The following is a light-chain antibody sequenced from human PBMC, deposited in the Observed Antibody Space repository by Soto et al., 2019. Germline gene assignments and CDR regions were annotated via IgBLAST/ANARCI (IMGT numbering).Light chain of an antibody. J-gene: IGKJ1*01. V-gene: IGKV1-5*03. Sequence: DIQMTQSPSTVSASVGDRVTITCRASQSISTWLAWYQQKPGKAPKFLMFQASSLESGVPSRFSGSGSGTEFTLTISSLQPDDFATYYCQQYNSYPLTFGQGTKVDIK. CDR1: QSISTW. CDR2: QAS. CDR3: QQYNSYPLT.